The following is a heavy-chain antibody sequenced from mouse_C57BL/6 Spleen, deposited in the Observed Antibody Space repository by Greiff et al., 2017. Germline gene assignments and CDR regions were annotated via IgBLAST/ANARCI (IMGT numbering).Heavy chain of an antibody. Sequence: VQLQQSGPELVKPGASVKISCKASGYSFTGYYMNWVKQSPEKSLEWIGEINPSTGGTTYNQKFKAKATLTADKSSSTAYMQLKVLTSEDYAVDYCATAVVATVDYWGQGTSVTVSS. V-gene: IGHV1-42*01. D-gene: IGHD1-1*01. CDR1: GYSFTGYY. J-gene: IGHJ4*01. CDR2: INPSTGGT. CDR3: ATAVVATVDY.